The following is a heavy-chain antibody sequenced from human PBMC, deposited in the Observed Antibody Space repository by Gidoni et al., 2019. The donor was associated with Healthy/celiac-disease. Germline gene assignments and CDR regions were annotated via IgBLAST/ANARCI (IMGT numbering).Heavy chain of an antibody. V-gene: IGHV4-59*01. CDR1: GGSISSYY. J-gene: IGHJ3*02. CDR2: IHYSGST. CDR3: ASGAYYYDSSGYRNDAFDI. D-gene: IGHD3-22*01. Sequence: QVQLQESGPGLVKPSETLSLTCTVSGGSISSYYWSWIRQPPGKGLEWIGYIHYSGSTNYNPSLKSRVTISVDTSKNQFSRKLSSVTAADTAVDYCASGAYYYDSSGYRNDAFDIWGQGTMVTVSS.